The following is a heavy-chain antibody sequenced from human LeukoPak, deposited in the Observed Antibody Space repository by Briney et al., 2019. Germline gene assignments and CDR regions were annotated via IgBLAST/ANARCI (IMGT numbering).Heavy chain of an antibody. CDR1: GGSISSYY. J-gene: IGHJ6*03. D-gene: IGHD1-1*01. V-gene: IGHV4-4*07. CDR3: AREGLRTVYYYYMDV. Sequence: PSETLSLTCTVSGGSISSYYWSWIRQPAGKGLELIGRMYSSGSTNYNPSLKSRVTMSVDTSKNQFSLKLSSVTAADTAVYYCAREGLRTVYYYYMDVWGKGTTVTVSS. CDR2: MYSSGST.